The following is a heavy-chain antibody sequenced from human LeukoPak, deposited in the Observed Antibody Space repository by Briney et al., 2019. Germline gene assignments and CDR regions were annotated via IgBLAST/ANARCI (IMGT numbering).Heavy chain of an antibody. CDR2: VGPYNRKT. J-gene: IGHJ4*02. CDR1: GYAFSSYG. D-gene: IGHD1-7*01. V-gene: IGHV1-18*01. CDR3: ARGAPRGVWNFYFAY. Sequence: GASVKVSCKASGYAFSSYGIGWVRQAPGQGLEWMGWVGPYNRKTNYSQKFQGRVTMTTDTSTNTAYLELKTLRSDDTAVDYRARGAPRGVWNFYFAYCGQGTLVTVSS.